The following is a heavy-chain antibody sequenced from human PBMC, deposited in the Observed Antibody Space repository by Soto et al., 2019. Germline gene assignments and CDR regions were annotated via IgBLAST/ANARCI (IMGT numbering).Heavy chain of an antibody. Sequence: PGESLKISCKGSGYSFTSYWIGWVRQMPGKGLEWMGIIYPGDSDTRYSPSFQGQVTISADKSISTAYLQWSSLKASDTAMYYCARLAGIYYYYYYGMDVWGQGTTVTVSS. CDR1: GYSFTSYW. CDR3: ARLAGIYYYYYYGMDV. V-gene: IGHV5-51*01. J-gene: IGHJ6*02. D-gene: IGHD3-3*02. CDR2: IYPGDSDT.